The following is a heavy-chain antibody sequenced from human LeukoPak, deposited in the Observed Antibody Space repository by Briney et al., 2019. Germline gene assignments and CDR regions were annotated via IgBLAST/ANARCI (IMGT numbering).Heavy chain of an antibody. Sequence: GASVKVSCKGSGYTFSSFGLSWVRQAPGQGLEWMGWISAYNGNTNYAQKLQGRVTMTTDTSTSTAYMELRSLRSDDTAVYYCARVSGYYGSGSYRPRWDYYYYMDVWGKGTTVTISS. V-gene: IGHV1-18*01. CDR1: GYTFSSFG. D-gene: IGHD3-10*01. CDR2: ISAYNGNT. CDR3: ARVSGYYGSGSYRPRWDYYYYMDV. J-gene: IGHJ6*03.